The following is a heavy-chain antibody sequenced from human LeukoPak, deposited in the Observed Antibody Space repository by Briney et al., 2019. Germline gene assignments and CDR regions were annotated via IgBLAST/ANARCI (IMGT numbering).Heavy chain of an antibody. Sequence: ASVKVSCTASGYTFTSYGISWVRQAPGQGLGWMGWISAYNGNTNYAQKLQGRVTMTTDTSTSTAYMELRSLRSDDTAVYYCARGDIVVVPAATSPRFDPWGQGTLVTVSS. J-gene: IGHJ5*02. CDR1: GYTFTSYG. V-gene: IGHV1-18*04. CDR3: ARGDIVVVPAATSPRFDP. D-gene: IGHD2-2*01. CDR2: ISAYNGNT.